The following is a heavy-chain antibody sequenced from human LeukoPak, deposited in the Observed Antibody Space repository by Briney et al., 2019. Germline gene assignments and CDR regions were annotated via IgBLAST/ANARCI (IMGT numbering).Heavy chain of an antibody. D-gene: IGHD2-15*01. CDR2: ISAYNGNT. CDR1: GYTFTSYA. V-gene: IGHV1-18*01. J-gene: IGHJ4*02. Sequence: SVKVSCKASGYTFTSYAISWVRQAPGQGLEWMGWISAYNGNTNYAQKLQGRVTMTTDTSTSTAYMELRSLRSDDTAVYYCARTRAQNIVVVVAATPDYWGQGTLVTVSS. CDR3: ARTRAQNIVVVVAATPDY.